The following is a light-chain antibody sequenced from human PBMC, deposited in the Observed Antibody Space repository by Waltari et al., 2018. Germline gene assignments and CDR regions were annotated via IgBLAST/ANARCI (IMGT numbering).Light chain of an antibody. CDR2: EDD. CDR1: SGSIASNY. Sequence: FMLTQSHSVSESPGKTVTFSCTGSSGSIASNYVQWYQQRPGSAPTTVIYEDDQRPSAVPDRFSASIDSSSNSASLTISGLKTEDEADYYCQSYDSNYLVVLGGGTKLTVL. CDR3: QSYDSNYLVV. V-gene: IGLV6-57*02. J-gene: IGLJ2*01.